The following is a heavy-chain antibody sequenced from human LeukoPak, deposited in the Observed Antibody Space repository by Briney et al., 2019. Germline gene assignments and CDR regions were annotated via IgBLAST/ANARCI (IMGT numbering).Heavy chain of an antibody. Sequence: ASVKVSCKASGYTFTSYDINWVRQATGQGLEWMGWMNPNSGNTGYAQKFQGRVTMTRNTSINTAYMELSSLRSEDTAVYYCAREGGGGTTGTMTYDIRGQGTMVTVSS. CDR3: AREGGGGTTGTMTYDI. V-gene: IGHV1-8*01. CDR1: GYTFTSYD. D-gene: IGHD1-1*01. J-gene: IGHJ3*02. CDR2: MNPNSGNT.